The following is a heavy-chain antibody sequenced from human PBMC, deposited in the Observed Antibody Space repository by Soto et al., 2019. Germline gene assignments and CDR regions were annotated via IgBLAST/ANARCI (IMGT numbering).Heavy chain of an antibody. V-gene: IGHV3-15*01. D-gene: IGHD3-3*01. J-gene: IGHJ6*02. Sequence: GGSLRLSCAASGFTFSNAWMSWVRQAPGKGLEWVGRIKSKTDGGTTGYAAPVKGRFTISRDDSKNTLYLQMNSLKTEDTAVYYCTTDQYYDFWSGPRPYYYYGMDVWGQGTTVTVSS. CDR3: TTDQYYDFWSGPRPYYYYGMDV. CDR2: IKSKTDGGTT. CDR1: GFTFSNAW.